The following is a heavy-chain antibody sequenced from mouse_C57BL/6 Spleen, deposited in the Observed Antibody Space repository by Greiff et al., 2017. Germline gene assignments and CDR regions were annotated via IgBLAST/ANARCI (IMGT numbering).Heavy chain of an antibody. J-gene: IGHJ2*01. CDR3: ARGGSNYSYFYY. CDR1: GYTFTDYY. D-gene: IGHD2-5*01. CDR2: INPNNGGT. Sequence: EVQLQQSGPELVKPGASVKISCKASGYTFTDYYMHWVKQSHGKSLEWIGDINPNNGGTSYNQKFKGKATLTVDKSSSTAYMELRSRTSEDSAVYYCARGGSNYSYFYYWGQGTTLTVST. V-gene: IGHV1-26*01.